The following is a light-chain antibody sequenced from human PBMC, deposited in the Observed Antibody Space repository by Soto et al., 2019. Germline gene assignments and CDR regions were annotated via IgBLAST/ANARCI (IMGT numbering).Light chain of an antibody. Sequence: SYELTQPPSVSVAPGQTASITCGEDNIGSKSVHWYQQKPGQAPVLVVYDDTDRPSGIPERFSGSNSGNTGTLTIRRVEAGDEAAYYCQVWETSTNHLIFGGGTKLTVL. CDR1: NIGSKS. CDR2: DDT. V-gene: IGLV3-21*02. CDR3: QVWETSTNHLI. J-gene: IGLJ2*01.